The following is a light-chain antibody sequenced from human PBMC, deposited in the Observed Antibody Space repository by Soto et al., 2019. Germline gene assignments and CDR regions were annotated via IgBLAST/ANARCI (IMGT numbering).Light chain of an antibody. CDR1: QGIGSW. V-gene: IGKV1-12*01. CDR3: QQANSFPLT. CDR2: AAS. J-gene: IGKJ4*01. Sequence: EIPMTQSPSSLSASVGERVTLPCRASQGIGSWLAWYQQQPGKGPKLLIYAASSLQSGVPSRFSGSGSGTDFTLTISSLQPEDFATYYCQQANSFPLTFGGGTKVDIK.